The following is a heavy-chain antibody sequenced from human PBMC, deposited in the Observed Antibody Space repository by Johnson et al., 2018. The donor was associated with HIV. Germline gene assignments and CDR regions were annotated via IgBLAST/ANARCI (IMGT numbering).Heavy chain of an antibody. CDR2: ISYDGSNK. V-gene: IGHV3-30-3*01. CDR1: GFTFSSYA. Sequence: QVQLVESGGGVVQPGRSLRLSCAASGFTFSSYAMHWVRQAPGKGLEWVAVISYDGSNKYYADSLKGRFTISRDHSKSTLYLQMNSLRAEDTAVYYCANGPIKYSRSSRGGAFEIWGQGTTVIVSS. CDR3: ANGPIKYSRSSRGGAFEI. J-gene: IGHJ3*02. D-gene: IGHD6-6*01.